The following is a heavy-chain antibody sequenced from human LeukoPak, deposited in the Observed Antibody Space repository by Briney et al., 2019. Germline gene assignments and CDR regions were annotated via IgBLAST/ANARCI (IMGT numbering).Heavy chain of an antibody. CDR3: ARGCGSTSCWYLDY. V-gene: IGHV3-23*01. D-gene: IGHD2-2*01. CDR1: GFTFSNYA. Sequence: PGGSLRLSCAGSGFTFSNYAMAWVRQAPGKGLQWVSTISGGPGTTYYADSVKGRLTISRDNAKNSLYLQMNSLRAEDTAVYYCARGCGSTSCWYLDYWGQGTLVTVSS. CDR2: ISGGPGTT. J-gene: IGHJ4*02.